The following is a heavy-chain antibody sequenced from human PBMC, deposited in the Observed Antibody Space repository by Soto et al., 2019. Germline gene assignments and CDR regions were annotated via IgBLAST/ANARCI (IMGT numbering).Heavy chain of an antibody. J-gene: IGHJ4*02. CDR1: GGSFSGYY. D-gene: IGHD3-9*01. CDR2: INHSGST. CDR3: ARGPNLVLRYFDWLSPFDY. Sequence: LSLTCAVYGGSFSGYYWSWIRQPPGKGLEWIGEINHSGSTNYNPSLKSRVTISVDTSKNQFSLKLSSVTAADTAVYYCARGPNLVLRYFDWLSPFDYWGQGXLVTVYS. V-gene: IGHV4-34*01.